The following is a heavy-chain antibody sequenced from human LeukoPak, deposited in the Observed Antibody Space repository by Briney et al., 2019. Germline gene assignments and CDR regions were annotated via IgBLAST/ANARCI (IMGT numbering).Heavy chain of an antibody. CDR1: GFTFSNYA. CDR3: AKDRDSTSSRSTYFDS. D-gene: IGHD1-1*01. Sequence: GGSLKLSCAASGFTFSNYAMSWVRQAPGKGLEWVSGISGSGGGTYYADSVKGRLTISRDNSKNTLYLQMNTLRAEDTALYYCAKDRDSTSSRSTYFDSWGQGTLVSVSS. V-gene: IGHV3-23*01. J-gene: IGHJ4*02. CDR2: ISGSGGGT.